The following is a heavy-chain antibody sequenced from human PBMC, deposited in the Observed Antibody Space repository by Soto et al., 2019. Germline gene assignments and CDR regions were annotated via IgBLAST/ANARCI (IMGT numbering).Heavy chain of an antibody. CDR2: ISSSSSYI. D-gene: IGHD6-6*01. Sequence: GGSLRLSCAASGFTFSSYSMNWVRQAPGKGLEWVSSISSSSSYIYYADSVKGRFTISRDNAKNSLYLQMNSLRAEDTAVYYCARECSSSLYYYYYMDVWGKGTTVTVSS. V-gene: IGHV3-21*01. CDR3: ARECSSSLYYYYYMDV. CDR1: GFTFSSYS. J-gene: IGHJ6*03.